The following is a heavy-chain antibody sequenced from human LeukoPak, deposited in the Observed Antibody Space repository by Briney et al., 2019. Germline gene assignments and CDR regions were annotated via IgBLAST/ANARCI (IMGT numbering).Heavy chain of an antibody. Sequence: GGSLRLSCAASGFTFSSSWMSWVRQAPGKGLEWVANIKQDGSEKYYVASVKGRFTISRDNAKNSLYLQMNSLRAEDTAVYYCTRGIEAFDYWGQGTLVTVSS. CDR1: GFTFSSSW. V-gene: IGHV3-7*01. CDR3: TRGIEAFDY. CDR2: IKQDGSEK. D-gene: IGHD2/OR15-2a*01. J-gene: IGHJ4*02.